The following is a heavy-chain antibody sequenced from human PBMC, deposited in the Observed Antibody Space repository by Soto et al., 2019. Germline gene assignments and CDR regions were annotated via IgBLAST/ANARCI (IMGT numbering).Heavy chain of an antibody. CDR1: GFTFSSYA. J-gene: IGHJ5*02. D-gene: IGHD2-21*02. CDR3: AKDLRSYCGGHCYSGGFDP. Sequence: GGSLRLSCAASGFTFSSYAMSWVRQAPGKGLEWVSAISGSGGSTYYADSVKGRFTISRDNSKNTLYLQMNSLRAEDTAVYYCAKDLRSYCGGHCYSGGFDPWGQGTLVTVSS. V-gene: IGHV3-23*01. CDR2: ISGSGGST.